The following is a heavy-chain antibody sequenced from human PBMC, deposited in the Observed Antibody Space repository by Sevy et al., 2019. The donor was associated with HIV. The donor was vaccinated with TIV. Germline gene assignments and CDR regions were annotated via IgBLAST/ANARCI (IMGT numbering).Heavy chain of an antibody. J-gene: IGHJ6*02. Sequence: SETLSLTCTVSGASISSYYWSWIRQPPGKGLEWVGYIYYNGRTNYNPSPKSRVTISVDTSKNQFSLKLISVTAADTTVYYCARSLSDYYYGMDVWGHGTTVTVSS. V-gene: IGHV4-59*01. CDR2: IYYNGRT. CDR3: ARSLSDYYYGMDV. CDR1: GASISSYY.